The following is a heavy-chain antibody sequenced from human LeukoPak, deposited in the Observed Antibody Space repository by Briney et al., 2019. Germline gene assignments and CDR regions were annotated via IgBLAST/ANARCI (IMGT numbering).Heavy chain of an antibody. J-gene: IGHJ6*03. CDR1: GGSIGSSTYY. Sequence: PSETLSLTCSVSGGSIGSSTYYWGWIRQPPGKGLEWIGYIYYSGSTNYNPSLKSRVTISVDTSKNQFSLKLSSVTAADTAVYYCARVPYGGNLASRGYYYYYMDVWGKGTTVTISS. V-gene: IGHV4-61*01. CDR2: IYYSGST. D-gene: IGHD4-23*01. CDR3: ARVPYGGNLASRGYYYYYMDV.